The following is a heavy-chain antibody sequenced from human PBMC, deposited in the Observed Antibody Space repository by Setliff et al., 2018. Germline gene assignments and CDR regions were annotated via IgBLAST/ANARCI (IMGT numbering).Heavy chain of an antibody. CDR2: ISGSGGST. CDR1: GFTFSSYA. V-gene: IGHV3-23*01. Sequence: PGGSLRLSCAASGFTFSSYAMSWVRQAPGKGLEWVSAISGSGGSTYYADSVKGRFTISGDNSKNTLYLQMNSLRAEDTAVYYCAKEERLHGDYEAFDYWGQGTLVTVSS. J-gene: IGHJ4*02. D-gene: IGHD4-17*01. CDR3: AKEERLHGDYEAFDY.